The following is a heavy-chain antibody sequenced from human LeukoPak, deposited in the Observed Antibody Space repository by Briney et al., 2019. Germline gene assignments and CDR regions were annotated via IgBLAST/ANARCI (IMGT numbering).Heavy chain of an antibody. V-gene: IGHV4-39*07. CDR2: SHYTGYA. J-gene: IGHJ3*02. CDR3: ASAPRERDSVVFIDRAFDI. CDR1: GGSTISNDYY. Sequence: SETLSLTCTVSGGSTISNDYYWGWIRQPPGKGLEWIGSSHYTGYAYYSPSLKSRVTISVDTSKNQFSLKLSSVTAADTAVYYCASAPRERDSVVFIDRAFDIWGQGTMVTVSS. D-gene: IGHD2-15*01.